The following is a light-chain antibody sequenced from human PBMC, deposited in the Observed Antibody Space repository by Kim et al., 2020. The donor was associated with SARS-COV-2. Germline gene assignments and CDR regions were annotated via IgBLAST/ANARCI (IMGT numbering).Light chain of an antibody. Sequence: ASSGDRATISCPASKNVHICVSWFQQKPGKAPRVLMYKASALQSGVPSRFSGSGSGTKFTLTIDRMQPDDFATYYCQQYDVHPETFGQGTKVDIK. CDR1: KNVHIC. CDR2: KAS. V-gene: IGKV1-5*03. CDR3: QQYDVHPET. J-gene: IGKJ1*01.